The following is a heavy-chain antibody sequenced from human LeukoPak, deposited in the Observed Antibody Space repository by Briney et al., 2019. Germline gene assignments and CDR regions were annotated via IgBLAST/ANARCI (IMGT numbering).Heavy chain of an antibody. CDR2: IYSGGGT. Sequence: GGSLRLSCAGSGFISNINYMGWARQAPGRGLEWVSVIYSGGGTYYADSVKGRFTISRDISKNTLYLQMNSLRAEDTAVYYCARAVDDIAVAGMVDYWGQGTLVTVSS. D-gene: IGHD6-19*01. CDR3: ARAVDDIAVAGMVDY. CDR1: GFISNINY. J-gene: IGHJ4*02. V-gene: IGHV3-53*01.